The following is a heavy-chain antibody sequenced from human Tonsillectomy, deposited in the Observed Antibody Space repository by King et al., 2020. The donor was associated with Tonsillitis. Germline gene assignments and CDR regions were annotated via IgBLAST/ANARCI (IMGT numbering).Heavy chain of an antibody. CDR2: ISGSGGTT. V-gene: IGHV3-23*04. Sequence: EVQLVESGGALVQPGGSLRLSCAASGFTFSNYAMTWVRQAPGKGLEWVSGISGSGGTTYYADSVKGRFAISRDNSKNSLYLQMNSLRAEDTAVYYCAKSWEYGTGWYIDYWGQGTLVTVSS. D-gene: IGHD6-19*01. J-gene: IGHJ4*02. CDR3: AKSWEYGTGWYIDY. CDR1: GFTFSNYA.